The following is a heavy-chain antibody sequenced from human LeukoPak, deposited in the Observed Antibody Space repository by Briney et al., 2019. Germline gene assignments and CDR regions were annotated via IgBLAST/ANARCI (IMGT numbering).Heavy chain of an antibody. Sequence: GASVKVSCKASGGTFSSHAVSWVRQAPGQGLEWMGGIIPIFGAANYAQKFQGRVTITADESTSTAYMELSSLRSEDTAVYYCASLYSGYDFDYYYGMDVWGQGTTVTVSS. CDR2: IIPIFGAA. D-gene: IGHD5-12*01. CDR1: GGTFSSHA. J-gene: IGHJ6*02. CDR3: ASLYSGYDFDYYYGMDV. V-gene: IGHV1-69*13.